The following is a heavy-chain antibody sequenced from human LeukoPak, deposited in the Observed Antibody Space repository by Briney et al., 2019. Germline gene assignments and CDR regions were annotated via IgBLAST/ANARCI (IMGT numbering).Heavy chain of an antibody. CDR1: GGSISSGGYY. CDR3: ARGSDDFWSGYYYYYGMDV. Sequence: SQTLSLTCTVSGGSISSGGYYWSWIRQHPGKGLEWIGYIYYSGSTYYNPSLKSRVTISVDTSKNQFSLKLSSVTAADTAVYYCARGSDDFWSGYYYYYGMDVWGQGITVTVSS. J-gene: IGHJ6*02. D-gene: IGHD3-3*01. CDR2: IYYSGST. V-gene: IGHV4-31*03.